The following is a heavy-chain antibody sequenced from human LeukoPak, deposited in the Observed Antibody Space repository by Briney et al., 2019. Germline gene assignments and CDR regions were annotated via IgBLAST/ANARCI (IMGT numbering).Heavy chain of an antibody. V-gene: IGHV3-49*03. CDR2: IRSKAYGGTT. CDR3: TRVFYDFWSGYYERPFDY. Sequence: PGGSLRLSCTASGFTFGDYAMGWFRQAPGKGLEWVGFIRSKAYGGTTEYAASVKGRFTISRDDSKSIAYLQMNSLKTEDTAVYYCTRVFYDFWSGYYERPFDYWGQGTLVTVSS. D-gene: IGHD3-3*01. J-gene: IGHJ4*02. CDR1: GFTFGDYA.